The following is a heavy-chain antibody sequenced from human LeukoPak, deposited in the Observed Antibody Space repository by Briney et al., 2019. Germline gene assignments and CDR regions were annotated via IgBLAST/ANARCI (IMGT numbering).Heavy chain of an antibody. Sequence: GGSLRLSCAASGFTFSSYAMHWVRQAPGKGLEWVAVISYDGSNKYYADSVKGRFTISRDNSKNTLYLQMNSLRAEDTAVYYCAKDPFDCSSTSCYLSWFDPWGQGTLVTVSS. J-gene: IGHJ5*02. CDR3: AKDPFDCSSTSCYLSWFDP. CDR1: GFTFSSYA. V-gene: IGHV3-30-3*01. CDR2: ISYDGSNK. D-gene: IGHD2-2*01.